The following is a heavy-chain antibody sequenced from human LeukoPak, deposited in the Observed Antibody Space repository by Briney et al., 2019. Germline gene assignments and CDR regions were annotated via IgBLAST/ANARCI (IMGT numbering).Heavy chain of an antibody. Sequence: GESLKISCKGSGYTFSSHWIGWVRQMPGKGLEWMGIIYPDDSDTRYTPSFQGQVTISADKSSTTAYLQLSSLKASDTAIYYCARLSGLYSSSRSGSYFDYWGLGTLVTVSS. V-gene: IGHV5-51*01. D-gene: IGHD6-13*01. J-gene: IGHJ4*02. CDR3: ARLSGLYSSSRSGSYFDY. CDR2: IYPDDSDT. CDR1: GYTFSSHW.